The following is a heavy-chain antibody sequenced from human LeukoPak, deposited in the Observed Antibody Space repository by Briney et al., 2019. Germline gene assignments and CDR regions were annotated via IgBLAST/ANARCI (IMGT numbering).Heavy chain of an antibody. Sequence: GGSLRLSCAASGFTFSTYWMHWVRQAPGKGLVWVSRINSDGSRISYAGSVKGRFTISRDNAKSTLYLQMNSLRAEDTAVYYCARDSGGFGEFNDYWGQGTLVTVSS. CDR1: GFTFSTYW. CDR2: INSDGSRI. D-gene: IGHD3-10*01. V-gene: IGHV3-74*01. J-gene: IGHJ4*02. CDR3: ARDSGGFGEFNDY.